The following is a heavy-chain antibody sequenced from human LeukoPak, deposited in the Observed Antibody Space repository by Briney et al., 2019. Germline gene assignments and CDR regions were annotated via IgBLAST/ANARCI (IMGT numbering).Heavy chain of an antibody. CDR3: ARDYME. J-gene: IGHJ4*02. CDR1: GYTFTSYD. D-gene: IGHD3-10*01. Sequence: ASVKVSCKASGYTFTSYDINWVRQAAGQGLEWMGWMNPNSGNTDYAQKFQGRVTITRNTSISTAYLELSRLTSEDTALYYCARDYMEWGQGTQVTASS. V-gene: IGHV1-8*01. CDR2: MNPNSGNT.